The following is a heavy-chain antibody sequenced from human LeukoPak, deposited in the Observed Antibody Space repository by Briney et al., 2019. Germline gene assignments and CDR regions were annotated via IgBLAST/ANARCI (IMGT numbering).Heavy chain of an antibody. D-gene: IGHD3-9*01. CDR3: ATAHYDILTGTNWYFDL. J-gene: IGHJ2*01. CDR1: GYTFTSYG. CDR2: ISAYNGNT. Sequence: ASVKVSCKASGYTFTSYGISWVRQAPGQGLEWMGWISAYNGNTNYAQKLQGRVTMTTDTSTSTAYMELRSLRSEDTAVYYCATAHYDILTGTNWYFDLWGRGTLVTVSS. V-gene: IGHV1-18*01.